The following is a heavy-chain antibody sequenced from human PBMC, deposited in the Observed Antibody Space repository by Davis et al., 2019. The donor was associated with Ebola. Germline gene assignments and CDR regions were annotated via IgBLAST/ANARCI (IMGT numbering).Heavy chain of an antibody. CDR2: IRSKANSYAT. CDR1: GFTFSGSA. J-gene: IGHJ4*02. CDR3: TMTVGLFDY. V-gene: IGHV3-73*01. D-gene: IGHD4-23*01. Sequence: GESLKISCAASGFTFSGSAMHWVRQASGKGLEWVGRIRSKANSYATAYAASVKDRFTISRDDSKNTAYLQMNSLKTEDTAVYYCTMTVGLFDYWGQGTLVTVSS.